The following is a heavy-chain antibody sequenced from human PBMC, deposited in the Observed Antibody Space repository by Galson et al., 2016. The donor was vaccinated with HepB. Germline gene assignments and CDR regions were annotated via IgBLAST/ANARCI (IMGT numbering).Heavy chain of an antibody. CDR3: AVGGHVDY. V-gene: IGHV3-48*01. CDR2: ISTSSSTI. CDR1: GFTFSSYW. Sequence: SLRLSCAASGFTFSSYWMSWVRQAPGKGLEWISYISTSSSTIYYADSVKGRFTISRDDATNSLYLQMNSLRVDDTAVYYCAVGGHVDYCGQGTLVTVSS. J-gene: IGHJ4*02. D-gene: IGHD1-26*01.